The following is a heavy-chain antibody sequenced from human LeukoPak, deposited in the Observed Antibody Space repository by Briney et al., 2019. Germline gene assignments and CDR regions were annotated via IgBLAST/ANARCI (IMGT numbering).Heavy chain of an antibody. J-gene: IGHJ4*02. CDR1: GLTFDDYG. CDR3: AGYFLYDSSGYYYELGKGFAY. V-gene: IGHV3-20*04. Sequence: PGGSLRLSCAASGLTFDDYGMSWVRQAPGKGLEWVSGISWNGGSTGYADSVKGRFTISRDNAKNSLYLQMNSLRAEDTALYYCAGYFLYDSSGYYYELGKGFAYWGQGTLVTVSS. CDR2: ISWNGGST. D-gene: IGHD3-22*01.